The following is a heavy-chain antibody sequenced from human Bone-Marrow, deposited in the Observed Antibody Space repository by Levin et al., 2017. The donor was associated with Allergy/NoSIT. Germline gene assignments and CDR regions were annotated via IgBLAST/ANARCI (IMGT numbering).Heavy chain of an antibody. CDR1: GDSVSSVTSY. V-gene: IGHV4-61*01. Sequence: SETLSLTCTVSGDSVSSVTSYWTWIRQPPGKGLEWIGYIYYSGSTRYTPSLNSRVTMSVDTSKNLFSLTLKSVTAADAAMYYCARANTEDSSPLDTWGQGILVTVSS. CDR3: ARANTEDSSPLDT. J-gene: IGHJ5*02. CDR2: IYYSGST. D-gene: IGHD6-13*01.